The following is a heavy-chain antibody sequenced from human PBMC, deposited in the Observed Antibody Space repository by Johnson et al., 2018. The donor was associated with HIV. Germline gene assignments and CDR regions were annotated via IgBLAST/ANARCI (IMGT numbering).Heavy chain of an antibody. J-gene: IGHJ3*02. D-gene: IGHD6-6*01. V-gene: IGHV3-72*01. Sequence: VQLVESGGGLVKPGGSLRLSCAASGFTFSDYYMSWIRQAPGKGLEWIGRIRNKANRYSPEYAASVKGRFTISRDDSKNSLSLQMSSLQTEDTAVYYCANLEYNRTDAFDIWGQGTLVTVSA. CDR2: IRNKANRYSP. CDR1: GFTFSDYY. CDR3: ANLEYNRTDAFDI.